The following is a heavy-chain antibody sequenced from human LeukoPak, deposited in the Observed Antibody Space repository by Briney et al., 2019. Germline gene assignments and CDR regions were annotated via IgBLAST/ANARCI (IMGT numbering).Heavy chain of an antibody. CDR3: ARGSWAPAMTTPPPDSDP. Sequence: SETLSLTCTVSGSSISSFYWSWIRQPPGKGLEWIGYIYYSGSTKYNPSLKSRATISADTSKNQVSLKLSSVTAADTAVYYCARGSWAPAMTTPPPDSDPWGQGALVTVSS. V-gene: IGHV4-59*01. CDR1: GSSISSFY. D-gene: IGHD4-17*01. CDR2: IYYSGST. J-gene: IGHJ5*02.